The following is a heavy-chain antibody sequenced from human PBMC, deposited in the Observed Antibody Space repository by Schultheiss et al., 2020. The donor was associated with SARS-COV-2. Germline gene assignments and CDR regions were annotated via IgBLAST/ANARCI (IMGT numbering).Heavy chain of an antibody. CDR3: ARGVADIVVVPAAVDAFDI. J-gene: IGHJ3*02. CDR2: IVVGSGNT. V-gene: IGHV1-58*02. D-gene: IGHD2-2*01. Sequence: SVKVSCKASGFTFTSSAMQWVRQARGQRLEWIGWIVVGSGNTNYAQKFQERVTVTGDMSTSTAYMELSSLRSEDTAVYYCARGVADIVVVPAAVDAFDIWGQGRMVTVAS. CDR1: GFTFTSSA.